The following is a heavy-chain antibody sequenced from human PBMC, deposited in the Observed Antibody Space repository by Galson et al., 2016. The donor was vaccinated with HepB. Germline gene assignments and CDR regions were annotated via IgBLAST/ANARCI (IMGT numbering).Heavy chain of an antibody. D-gene: IGHD1-26*01. Sequence: SLRLSCAASGFSVTSYAMSWVRQAPGKGLVWVSRINSDGSSTTYADSVKGRFTISRDNAKNTLYLQMNRLRAEDTAVYYCARVGATTFHWGQGTLVTVSS. CDR3: ARVGATTFH. J-gene: IGHJ4*02. V-gene: IGHV3-74*01. CDR2: INSDGSST. CDR1: GFSVTSYA.